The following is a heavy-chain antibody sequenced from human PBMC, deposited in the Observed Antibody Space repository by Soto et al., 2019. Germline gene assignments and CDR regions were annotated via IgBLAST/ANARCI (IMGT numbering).Heavy chain of an antibody. V-gene: IGHV2-5*02. CDR2: IYWDDDK. J-gene: IGHJ3*02. D-gene: IGHD3-16*01. Sequence: QITLKESGPTLVKPTQTLTLTCTFSDFSLSTSGVGVGWIRQPPGKALEWLALIYWDDDKRYSPALKRRLTITKDPSKNQVVLTMTHMDPVDTATFYCAHIMITFGGVMRKGAFDIWGQGTMVTISS. CDR1: DFSLSTSGVG. CDR3: AHIMITFGGVMRKGAFDI.